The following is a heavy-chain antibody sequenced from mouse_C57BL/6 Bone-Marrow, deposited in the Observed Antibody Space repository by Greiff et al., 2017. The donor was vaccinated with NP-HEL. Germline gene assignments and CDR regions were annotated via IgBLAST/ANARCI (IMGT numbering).Heavy chain of an antibody. Sequence: QVQLQQPGAELVKPGASVKLSCKASGYTFTSYWMHWVKQRPGQGLEWIGMIHPNSGSTNYNEKFKSKATLTVDKSSSTAYMQLSSLTSEDSAVDYCARIYYGNIYAMDYWGQGTSVTVSS. D-gene: IGHD2-1*01. J-gene: IGHJ4*01. CDR1: GYTFTSYW. V-gene: IGHV1-64*01. CDR2: IHPNSGST. CDR3: ARIYYGNIYAMDY.